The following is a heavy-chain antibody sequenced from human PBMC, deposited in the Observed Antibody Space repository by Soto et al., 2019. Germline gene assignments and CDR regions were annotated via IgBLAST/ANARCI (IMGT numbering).Heavy chain of an antibody. J-gene: IGHJ4*02. V-gene: IGHV4-39*01. CDR3: ASTKDETLYFDY. CDR1: GDSISITSYY. Sequence: QLQLQESGPGLVKPSETLSLTCTVSGDSISITSYYWGWVRQPPGKGLEWIGSIHYSGSTHYNPALQSRVTISGDASKKQSSLKLRSVTAADTAVYYCASTKDETLYFDYWGQGTLVSVSS. CDR2: IHYSGST. D-gene: IGHD2-15*01.